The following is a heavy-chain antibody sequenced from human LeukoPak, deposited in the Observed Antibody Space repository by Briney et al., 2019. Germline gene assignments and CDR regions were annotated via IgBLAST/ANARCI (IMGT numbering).Heavy chain of an antibody. J-gene: IGHJ6*02. CDR1: GYTFTSYG. V-gene: IGHV1-18*01. D-gene: IGHD2-21*01. CDR3: ARDGRLVVRYYYYYGMDV. CDR2: ISAYNGNT. Sequence: ASVKVSCKASGYTFTSYGISWVRQAPGQGLEWMGWISAYNGNTNYAQKLQGRVTMTTDTSTSTAYMELRSLGSDDTAVYYCARDGRLVVRYYYYYGMDVWGQGTTVTVSS.